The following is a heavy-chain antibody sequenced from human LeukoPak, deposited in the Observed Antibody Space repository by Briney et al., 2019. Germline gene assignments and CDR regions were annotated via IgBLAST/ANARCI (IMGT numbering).Heavy chain of an antibody. Sequence: GGSLRLSCAASGFTFSSFGMSWVRQAPGKGLEWVSAMGGSGGSTYYADSVKGRFTISRDNSKNTLYLQMNSLRAEDTAVYYCARGHTAVTRHFDFWGQGTLVTVSS. CDR3: ARGHTAVTRHFDF. CDR2: MGGSGGST. D-gene: IGHD4-17*01. CDR1: GFTFSSFG. J-gene: IGHJ4*02. V-gene: IGHV3-23*01.